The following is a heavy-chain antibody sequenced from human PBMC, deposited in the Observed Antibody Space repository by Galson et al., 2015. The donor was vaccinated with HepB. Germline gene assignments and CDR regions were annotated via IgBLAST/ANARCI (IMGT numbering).Heavy chain of an antibody. V-gene: IGHV3-74*01. CDR3: ARDRYEDSSGYYRNDAFDI. J-gene: IGHJ3*02. Sequence: SLRLSCAASGFTFSSYWMHWVRQAPGKGLVWVSRISSDGSSTSYADSVKGRFTISRDNAKNTLYLQMNSLRAEDTAVYYCARDRYEDSSGYYRNDAFDIWGQGTMVTVSS. CDR2: ISSDGSST. CDR1: GFTFSSYW. D-gene: IGHD3-22*01.